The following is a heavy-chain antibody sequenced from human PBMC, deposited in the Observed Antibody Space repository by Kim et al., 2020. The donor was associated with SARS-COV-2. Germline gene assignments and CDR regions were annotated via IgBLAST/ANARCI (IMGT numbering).Heavy chain of an antibody. D-gene: IGHD2-15*01. Sequence: KSRVTISVDTCKNQFSQKLSSVTAADTAVYYCARGRKGYCSGGSCYWFDPWGQGTLVTVSS. V-gene: IGHV4-34*01. J-gene: IGHJ5*02. CDR3: ARGRKGYCSGGSCYWFDP.